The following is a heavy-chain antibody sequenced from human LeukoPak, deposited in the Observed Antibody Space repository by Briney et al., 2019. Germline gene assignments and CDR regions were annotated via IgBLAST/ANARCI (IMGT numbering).Heavy chain of an antibody. J-gene: IGHJ4*02. D-gene: IGHD5-18*01. V-gene: IGHV3-74*01. CDR3: ARVPYSYGYDW. CDR1: GFTFGNYW. CDR2: INSDGRSI. Sequence: PGGSLRLSCAASGFTFGNYWMHWVRQAPGKGLVWVSRINSDGRSISYADSVKGRFTISRDNAKNTLYLQMNSLRAEDTAVYYCARVPYSYGYDWWGQGTLVTVSS.